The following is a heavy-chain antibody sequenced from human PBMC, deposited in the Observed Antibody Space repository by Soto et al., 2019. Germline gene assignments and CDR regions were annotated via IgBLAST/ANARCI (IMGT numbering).Heavy chain of an antibody. CDR1: GASSVDPSYY. Sequence: QLQLQESGPGLVKPSETLSLTAKFLGASSVDPSYYWGWTRQPPGKGLEWIGTIYFNGNTFYNPSLKSRLTISVDTSKNQFSLRLTSVTAADTAVYYCARQGSYWGQGTLVAVSS. J-gene: IGHJ4*02. CDR3: ARQGSY. CDR2: IYFNGNT. V-gene: IGHV4-39*01.